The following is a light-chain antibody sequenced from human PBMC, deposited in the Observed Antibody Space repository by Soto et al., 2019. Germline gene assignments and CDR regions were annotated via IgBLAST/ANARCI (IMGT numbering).Light chain of an antibody. CDR1: QSISSW. CDR3: QQYNRYWT. J-gene: IGKJ1*01. CDR2: KAS. V-gene: IGKV1-5*03. Sequence: DIQMTQSPSTLSASVGDRVTITCRASQSISSWLAWYQQKPGKAPKLLIYKASSLESGVPSRFSGSGSGTEFTLTISSLQPDDFATYCQQYNRYWTFGQGTRVEIK.